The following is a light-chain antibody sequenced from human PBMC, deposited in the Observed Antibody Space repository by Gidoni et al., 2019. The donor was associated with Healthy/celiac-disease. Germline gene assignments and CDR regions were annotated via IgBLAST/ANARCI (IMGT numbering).Light chain of an antibody. Sequence: QSALTQPASVSGSPGQSITISCTGTSSYVGGYNYVSWYQQHPGKAPKLMIYDVSNRPSGVSNRFAGSKSGNTAALTISGRQAEDEADYYCSAYTSSSTVFGGGTKLTVL. CDR1: SSYVGGYNY. J-gene: IGLJ2*01. V-gene: IGLV2-14*01. CDR3: SAYTSSSTV. CDR2: DVS.